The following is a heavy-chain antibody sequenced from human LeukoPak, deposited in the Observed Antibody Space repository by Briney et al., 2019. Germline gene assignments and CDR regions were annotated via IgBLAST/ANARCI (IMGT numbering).Heavy chain of an antibody. CDR3: ARDRGSSGWYEFDY. Sequence: TGGSLRLSCAASGFTSSSYWMSWVRQAPGKGLEWVANIKQDGSEKYYVDSVKGRITISRDNAKNSLYLQMNSLRAEDTAVYYCARDRGSSGWYEFDYWGQGTLVTVSS. CDR2: IKQDGSEK. V-gene: IGHV3-7*01. CDR1: GFTSSSYW. J-gene: IGHJ4*02. D-gene: IGHD6-19*01.